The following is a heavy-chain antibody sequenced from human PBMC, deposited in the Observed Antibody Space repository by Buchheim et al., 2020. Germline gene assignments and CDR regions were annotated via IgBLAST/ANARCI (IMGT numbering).Heavy chain of an antibody. CDR1: GFTFGDYA. D-gene: IGHD2-15*01. Sequence: EVQLVESGGGLVQPGRSLRLSCTASGFTFGDYAMSWFRQAPGKGLEWVGFIRSKAYGGTTEYAASVKGRFTISRDDSKSIAYLQMNSLKTEDTGVYYCTRDRIEYCSGGSCYFHYYFDYWGQGTL. V-gene: IGHV3-49*03. CDR2: IRSKAYGGTT. CDR3: TRDRIEYCSGGSCYFHYYFDY. J-gene: IGHJ4*02.